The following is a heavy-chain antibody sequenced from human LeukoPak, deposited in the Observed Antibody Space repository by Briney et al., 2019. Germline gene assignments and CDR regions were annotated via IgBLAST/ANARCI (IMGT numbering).Heavy chain of an antibody. CDR1: GGTFSSYA. J-gene: IGHJ1*01. CDR2: IIPIFGTA. V-gene: IGHV1-69*06. CDR3: ARGPSVERAGAEYFQH. Sequence: ASVRVSCMASGGTFSSYAISCVRQAPGQGLEWMGGIIPIFGTANYAQKFQGRVTITADKTTSTHYMDLISLKSEDTAVYYCARGPSVERAGAEYFQHWGQGTLVTVSS. D-gene: IGHD5-24*01.